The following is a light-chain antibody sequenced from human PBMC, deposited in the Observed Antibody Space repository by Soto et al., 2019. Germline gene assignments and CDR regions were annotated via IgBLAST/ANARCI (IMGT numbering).Light chain of an antibody. CDR1: SSDVGGYNY. Sequence: QSALTQPASVSGSPGQSITISGTETSSDVGGYNYVSWYQQHPGKAPKLMIFEVSNRPSGVSNRFSGSKSGNTASLTISGLQAEDEADYYCSSYTSSSTLVVFGGGTKLTVL. CDR2: EVS. J-gene: IGLJ2*01. CDR3: SSYTSSSTLVV. V-gene: IGLV2-14*01.